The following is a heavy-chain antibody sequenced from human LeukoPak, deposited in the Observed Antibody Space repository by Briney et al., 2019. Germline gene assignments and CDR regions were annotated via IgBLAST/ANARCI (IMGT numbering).Heavy chain of an antibody. CDR1: GFTFSTSA. J-gene: IGHJ4*02. CDR3: AAARGYGDYNY. V-gene: IGHV1-58*01. CDR2: IVVGSGNT. D-gene: IGHD4-17*01. Sequence: GASVKVSCKASGFTFSTSAVQWVRQARGQRLEWIGWIVVGSGNTNYAQKFQERVTITRDMSTSTAYMELSSLRSEDTAVYYCAAARGYGDYNYWGQGTLVTVSS.